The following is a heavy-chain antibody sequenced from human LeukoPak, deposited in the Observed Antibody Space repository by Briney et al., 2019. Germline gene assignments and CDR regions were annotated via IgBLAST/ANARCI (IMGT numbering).Heavy chain of an antibody. CDR3: ASPLLWFGESPTYYYYGMDV. D-gene: IGHD3-10*01. Sequence: PSETLSLTCAVYGGSFSGYYWSWIRQPPGKGLEWVGEINHSGSTNYNPSLKSRVTISVDTSKNQFSLKLSSVTAADTAVYYCASPLLWFGESPTYYYYGMDVWGQGTTVTVSS. CDR1: GGSFSGYY. V-gene: IGHV4-34*01. J-gene: IGHJ6*02. CDR2: INHSGST.